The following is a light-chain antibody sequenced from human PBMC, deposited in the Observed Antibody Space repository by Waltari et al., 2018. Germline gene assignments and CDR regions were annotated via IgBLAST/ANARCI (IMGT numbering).Light chain of an antibody. V-gene: IGKV1-6*01. Sequence: AIQMTQSPSSLSASVGDRVTITCRASENIKNDLGWYQQKPGKAPNPLIFAASSLQSGVPSRFSASGSGTDFTLTISSLQPEDFATYYCLQDYTFPLTFGGGTKVDI. J-gene: IGKJ4*01. CDR1: ENIKND. CDR2: AAS. CDR3: LQDYTFPLT.